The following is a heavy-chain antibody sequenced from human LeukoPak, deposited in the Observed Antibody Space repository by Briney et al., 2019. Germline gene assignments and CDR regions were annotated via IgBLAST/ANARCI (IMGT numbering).Heavy chain of an antibody. CDR1: GFTFSSYS. V-gene: IGHV3-21*01. CDR2: ITGSSTYI. J-gene: IGHJ4*02. CDR3: ARGFADFVWGSYPSSY. Sequence: GDSLRLSCAASGFTFSSYSMNWVRQAPGKGLEWVSSITGSSTYIHYADSVKGRFTISRDNAKNSLYLRMNSLRAEDTAVYYCARGFADFVWGSYPSSYWGQGILVTVSS. D-gene: IGHD3-16*02.